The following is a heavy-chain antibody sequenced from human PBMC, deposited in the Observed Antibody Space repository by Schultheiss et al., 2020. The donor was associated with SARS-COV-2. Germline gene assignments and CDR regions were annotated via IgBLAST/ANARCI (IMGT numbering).Heavy chain of an antibody. CDR2: ISSSSSYT. D-gene: IGHD2-2*01. CDR3: AKRPVGPAAPYYFDY. J-gene: IGHJ4*02. CDR1: GFTFSSYA. Sequence: GESLKISCSASGFTFSSYAMHWVRQAPGKGLEWVSYISSSSSYTNYADSVKGRFTISRDNAKNSLYLQMNSLRAEDTAVYYCAKRPVGPAAPYYFDYWGQGTLVTVSS. V-gene: IGHV3-21*05.